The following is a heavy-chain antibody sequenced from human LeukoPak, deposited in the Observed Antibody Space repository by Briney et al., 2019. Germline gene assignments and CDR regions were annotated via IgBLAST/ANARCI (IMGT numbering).Heavy chain of an antibody. V-gene: IGHV4-34*01. D-gene: IGHD3-16*02. J-gene: IGHJ5*02. CDR2: INHSGST. Sequence: KPSETLSLTCAVYGVSFSGYYWSWIRQPPGKGLEWIGEINHSGSTNYNPSLKSRVTISVDTSKNQFSLKLSSVTAADTAVYYCASSQVRRYTHSWGQGTLVTVSS. CDR3: ASSQVRRYTHS. CDR1: GVSFSGYY.